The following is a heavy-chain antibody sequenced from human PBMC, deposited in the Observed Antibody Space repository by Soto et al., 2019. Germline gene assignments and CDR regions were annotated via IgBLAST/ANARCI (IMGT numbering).Heavy chain of an antibody. CDR3: ARPGYSSSSYGMDV. D-gene: IGHD6-6*01. CDR2: ISSSSSTI. J-gene: IGHJ6*02. Sequence: GGSLRLSCAASGFTFSSYSMNWVRQAPGKGLEWVSYISSSSSTIYYADSVKGRFTISRDNAKNSLYLQVNSLRDEDTAVYYCARPGYSSSSYGMDVWGQGTTVTVSS. CDR1: GFTFSSYS. V-gene: IGHV3-48*02.